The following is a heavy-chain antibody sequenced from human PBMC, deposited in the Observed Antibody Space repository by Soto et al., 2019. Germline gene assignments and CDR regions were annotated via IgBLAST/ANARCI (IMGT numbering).Heavy chain of an antibody. V-gene: IGHV4-34*01. CDR2: INHSGST. CDR3: ARGRGYSASSLGWFDP. J-gene: IGHJ5*02. CDR1: GGSFSGYY. D-gene: IGHD5-12*01. Sequence: PSETLSLTCAVYGGSFSGYYWSWIRQPPGKGLERIGEINHSGSTNYNPSLKSRVTISVDTSKNQFSLKLSSVTAADTAVYYCARGRGYSASSLGWFDPWGQGTLVTVS.